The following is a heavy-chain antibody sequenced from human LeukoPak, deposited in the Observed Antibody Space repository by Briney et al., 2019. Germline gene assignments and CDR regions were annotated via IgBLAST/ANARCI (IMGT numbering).Heavy chain of an antibody. V-gene: IGHV3-74*01. CDR3: ARSGSYLSYFDF. CDR2: INSDGSST. D-gene: IGHD3-10*01. Sequence: GGSLRLSCAASGFTFSSYWMHWVRQAPGKGLVWVSRINSDGSSTNYADSVKGRFTISRDNAKNTLYLQTNSLRAEDTAVYYCARSGSYLSYFDFWGQGTLVTVSS. CDR1: GFTFSSYW. J-gene: IGHJ4*02.